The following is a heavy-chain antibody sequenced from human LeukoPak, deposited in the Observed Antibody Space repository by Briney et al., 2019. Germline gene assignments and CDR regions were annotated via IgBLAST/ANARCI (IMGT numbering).Heavy chain of an antibody. CDR3: ARLVVTAKVNYFDY. CDR1: GGSISSYY. V-gene: IGHV4-59*01. D-gene: IGHD2-21*02. J-gene: IGHJ4*02. CDR2: IYYSGST. Sequence: SETLSLTCTVSGGSISSYYWSWIRQPPGKGLEWIGYIYYSGSTNYNPSLKSRVTISVDTSKNQFSLKLSSVTAADTAVYYCARLVVTAKVNYFDYWGQGTLVTVSS.